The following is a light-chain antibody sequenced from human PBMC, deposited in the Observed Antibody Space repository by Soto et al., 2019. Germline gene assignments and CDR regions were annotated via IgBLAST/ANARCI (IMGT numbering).Light chain of an antibody. CDR3: QQGHSFPLT. CDR1: QSISDY. Sequence: DIQMTQSPSSLSASVGDRVTITCRASQSISDYLNWYQQKPGKAPKPLIYGASSLQSGVPSRFSGSGSGTDFTLTISNLQPEDFATYYCQQGHSFPLTFGGGTKVDIK. V-gene: IGKV1-39*01. J-gene: IGKJ4*01. CDR2: GAS.